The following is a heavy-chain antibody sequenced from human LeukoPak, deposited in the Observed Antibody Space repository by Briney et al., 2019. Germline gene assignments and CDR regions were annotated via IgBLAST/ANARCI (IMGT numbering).Heavy chain of an antibody. CDR1: GFTFSSYA. V-gene: IGHV3-23*01. Sequence: GGSLRLSCAASGFTFSSYAMSWVRQAPGKGLEWVSAISGSGGSTYYADSVKGRFTISRDNSKNTLYLQMNSLRAEDTAVYYCAKETYDSSGYYFAVYFDYWRQGTLVTVSS. CDR3: AKETYDSSGYYFAVYFDY. J-gene: IGHJ4*02. CDR2: ISGSGGST. D-gene: IGHD3-22*01.